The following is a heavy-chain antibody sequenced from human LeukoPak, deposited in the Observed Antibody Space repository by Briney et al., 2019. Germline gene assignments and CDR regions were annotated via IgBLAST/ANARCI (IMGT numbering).Heavy chain of an antibody. D-gene: IGHD2-15*01. J-gene: IGHJ3*02. CDR2: INPNSGGT. Sequence: ASVKVSCKASGYTFTGYYMHWVRQAPGQGLEWMGWINPNSGGTNYAQKFQGRVTMTRDTSISTAYMELSRLRSDDTAVYYCARVRYCSGGSCYSEAFDIWGQGTMVTVSS. CDR3: ARVRYCSGGSCYSEAFDI. CDR1: GYTFTGYY. V-gene: IGHV1-2*02.